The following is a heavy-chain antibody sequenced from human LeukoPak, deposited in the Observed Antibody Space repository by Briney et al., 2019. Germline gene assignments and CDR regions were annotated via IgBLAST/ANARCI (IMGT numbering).Heavy chain of an antibody. J-gene: IGHJ4*02. CDR3: ASEATTVTTGGDY. V-gene: IGHV3-48*02. D-gene: IGHD4-17*01. Sequence: GRSLRLSCAASGFTFSSYSMNWVRQDPGKGLEWVSYFSSSSSTIYYADSVKGRFTISRDNAKNSLYLQMNSLRDEDTAVYYCASEATTVTTGGDYWGQGTLVTVSS. CDR1: GFTFSSYS. CDR2: FSSSSSTI.